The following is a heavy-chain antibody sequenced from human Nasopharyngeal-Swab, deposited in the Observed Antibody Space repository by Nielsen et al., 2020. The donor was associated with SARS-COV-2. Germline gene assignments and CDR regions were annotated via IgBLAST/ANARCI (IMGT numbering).Heavy chain of an antibody. CDR1: GFTFSSYS. CDR2: ISSSTSTI. V-gene: IGHV3-48*02. CDR3: AREEQYQLLRLYYYYYYGMDV. J-gene: IGHJ6*02. Sequence: GGSLRLSCAVSGFTFSSYSMNWVRQAPGKGLEWVSYISSSTSTIYYADSVKGRFTTSRDNAKNSLYLQMNSLRDEDTAVYYCAREEQYQLLRLYYYYYYGMDVWGQGTTVTVSS. D-gene: IGHD2-2*01.